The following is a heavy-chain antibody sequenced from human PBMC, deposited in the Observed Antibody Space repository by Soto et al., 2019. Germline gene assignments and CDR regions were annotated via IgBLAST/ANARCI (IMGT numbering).Heavy chain of an antibody. CDR1: GYTFTDYW. Sequence: GESLKISCKGSGYTFTDYWIGWVRQLPGKGLEWMGIIYPGDSDTRYSPSFQGHVTITVDKSTSTAYLQWNTLKASDTVMYNCATHISNFRYYYSMDVWGLGTTVTGCS. J-gene: IGHJ6*02. CDR2: IYPGDSDT. CDR3: ATHISNFRYYYSMDV. V-gene: IGHV5-51*01. D-gene: IGHD4-4*01.